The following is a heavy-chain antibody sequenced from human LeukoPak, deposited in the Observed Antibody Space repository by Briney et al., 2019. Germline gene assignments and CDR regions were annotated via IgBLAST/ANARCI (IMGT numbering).Heavy chain of an antibody. CDR1: GFNFRNYW. J-gene: IGHJ4*02. CDR2: TQEDGNEI. D-gene: IGHD6-19*01. Sequence: GGSLRLSRVVSGFNFRNYWMSWVRQAPGKGLEWVANTQEDGNEIYYVDSVKGRFTISRDNAKISLYLQMNSLRAEDTAVYYCARVQGSSGPGIFDYWGQGTLVTVSS. V-gene: IGHV3-7*01. CDR3: ARVQGSSGPGIFDY.